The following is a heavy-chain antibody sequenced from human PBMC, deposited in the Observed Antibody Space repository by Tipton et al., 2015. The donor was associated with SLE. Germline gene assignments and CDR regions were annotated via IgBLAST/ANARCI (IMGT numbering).Heavy chain of an antibody. CDR2: IYHSGST. Sequence: TLSLTCAVSGGSISSGGYSWSWIRQPPGKGLEWIGYIYHSGSTYYNPSLKSRVTISVDRSKNQFSLKLSSATAADTAVYYCARGGLLWFREPFDYWGQGTLVTVSS. CDR3: ARGGLLWFREPFDY. V-gene: IGHV4-30-2*01. J-gene: IGHJ4*02. CDR1: GGSISSGGYS. D-gene: IGHD3-10*01.